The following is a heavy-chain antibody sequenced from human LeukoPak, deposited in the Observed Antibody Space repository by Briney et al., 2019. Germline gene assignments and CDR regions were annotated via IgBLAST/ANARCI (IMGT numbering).Heavy chain of an antibody. CDR3: ARDVVSGYYTFDY. J-gene: IGHJ4*02. CDR1: GFSVSSNF. Sequence: PGGSLRLSCAASGFSVSSNFMSWVRQAPGKGLEWVSVIYSGGSTYYADSVKGRFTNSRDISKNTLYLQMNSLRAEDTAVYYCARDVVSGYYTFDYWGQGTLVTVSS. CDR2: IYSGGST. V-gene: IGHV3-53*01. D-gene: IGHD3-22*01.